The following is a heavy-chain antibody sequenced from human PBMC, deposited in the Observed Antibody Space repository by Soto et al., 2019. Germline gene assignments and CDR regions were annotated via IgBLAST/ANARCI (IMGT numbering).Heavy chain of an antibody. CDR1: VYSFNNNW. J-gene: IGHJ4*02. CDR2: IHHGDSDT. Sequence: PGVSLKISCKGSVYSFNNNWIGWVRPLRGNDLEWMVIIHHGDSDTRYSPSFRCHVTMSVDKYNTPANLQWSGLKASATAMYYWARRDSSGFLEYWGQGTPVTVSS. CDR3: ARRDSSGFLEY. D-gene: IGHD6-19*01. V-gene: IGHV5-51*01.